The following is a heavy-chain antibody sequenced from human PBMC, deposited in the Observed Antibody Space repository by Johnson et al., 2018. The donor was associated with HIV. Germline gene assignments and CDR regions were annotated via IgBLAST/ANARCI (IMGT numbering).Heavy chain of an antibody. Sequence: VQLVESGGGVVQPGGSLRLSCAASGFTFDDYAMHWVRQAPGKGLEWVSGISCNSGSIGYADSVKGRFTISRDNAKNSLYLQMNSLRAEDTAWYYCARGLWATTPGGAFDIWGQGTMVTVSS. V-gene: IGHV3-9*01. CDR2: ISCNSGSI. J-gene: IGHJ3*02. CDR3: ARGLWATTPGGAFDI. D-gene: IGHD1-26*01. CDR1: GFTFDDYA.